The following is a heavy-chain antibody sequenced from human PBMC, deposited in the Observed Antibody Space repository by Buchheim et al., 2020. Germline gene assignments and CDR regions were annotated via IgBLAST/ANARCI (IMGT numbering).Heavy chain of an antibody. D-gene: IGHD6-19*01. V-gene: IGHV3-23*01. CDR1: GFNFVSYA. CDR3: ARDGGYNSAWYDYYYMDV. J-gene: IGHJ6*03. Sequence: EVQVLESGGDLVQPGGSLRLSCDASGFNFVSYAMSWVRQAPGKGLEWVSAISGSAVSTYYADSVKGRFTISRDNSKNTLYLQMNSLRADDTAVYYCARDGGYNSAWYDYYYMDVWGKGTT. CDR2: ISGSAVST.